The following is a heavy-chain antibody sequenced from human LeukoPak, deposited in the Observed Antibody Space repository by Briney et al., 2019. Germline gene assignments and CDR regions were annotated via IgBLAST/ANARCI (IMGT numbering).Heavy chain of an antibody. CDR3: GRELSGGNDY. D-gene: IGHD4-23*01. V-gene: IGHV3-11*04. J-gene: IGHJ4*02. CDR1: GFIFSDYY. CDR2: ISSSGSTI. Sequence: GGSLRLSCTVSGFIFSDYYMSWVRQAPGKGLEWISDISSSGSTIYHADSVKGRFTISRDNAKKSLYLQMSRLRAEDTAVYYCGRELSGGNDYWGQGTLVTVSS.